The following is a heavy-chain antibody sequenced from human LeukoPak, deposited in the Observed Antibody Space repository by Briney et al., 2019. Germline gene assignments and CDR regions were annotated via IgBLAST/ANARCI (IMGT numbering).Heavy chain of an antibody. V-gene: IGHV4-4*02. CDR3: ASDSSGYDPHYFDY. CDR1: GGSITNTNC. D-gene: IGHD5-12*01. CDR2: VNLQGST. Sequence: SETLSLTCGVSGGSITNTNCWTWVRQPPGKGLEWIGEVNLQGSTNYNPSLMGRVAISVGTSENHISLQLTSVTAADTAVYYCASDSSGYDPHYFDYWGQGTLVTVSS. J-gene: IGHJ4*02.